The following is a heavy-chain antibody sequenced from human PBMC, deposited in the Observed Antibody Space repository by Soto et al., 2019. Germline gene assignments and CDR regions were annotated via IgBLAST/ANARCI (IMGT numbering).Heavy chain of an antibody. Sequence: SETLSLTCTVSGGSISSGGYYWSWIRQHPGKGLEWIGYIYYSGSTYYNPSLKSRVTISVDTSKNQFSLKLSSVTAADTAVYYCARDMLYYDFWSGKTEYYYYGMDVWGQGTTVTVSS. CDR2: IYYSGST. CDR1: GGSISSGGYY. CDR3: ARDMLYYDFWSGKTEYYYYGMDV. D-gene: IGHD3-3*01. J-gene: IGHJ6*02. V-gene: IGHV4-31*03.